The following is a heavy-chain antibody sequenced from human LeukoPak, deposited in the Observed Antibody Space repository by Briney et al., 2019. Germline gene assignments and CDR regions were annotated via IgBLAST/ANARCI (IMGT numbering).Heavy chain of an antibody. V-gene: IGHV4-59*01. CDR2: IYYSGST. J-gene: IGHJ4*02. D-gene: IGHD5-18*01. CDR3: ARVAGYSYGLDY. Sequence: SEILSLTCTVSGGSISSYYWSWIRQPPGKGLEWIGYIYYSGSTNYNPSLKSRVTISVDTSKNQFSLKLSSVTAADTAVYYCARVAGYSYGLDYWGQGTLVTVSS. CDR1: GGSISSYY.